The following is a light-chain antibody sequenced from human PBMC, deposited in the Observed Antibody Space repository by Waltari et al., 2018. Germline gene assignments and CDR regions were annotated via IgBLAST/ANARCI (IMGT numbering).Light chain of an antibody. CDR2: AAS. Sequence: DIQMTQSPSSLSASVGDRVTITCRASQGISSYLNWYQQKPGKAPKLLIYAASSLQSGVPSRFSGSGSGTDFTLTISSLQPEDFATYYCQQSYSTPETWTFGQGTKVEIK. V-gene: IGKV1-39*01. CDR1: QGISSY. J-gene: IGKJ1*01. CDR3: QQSYSTPETWT.